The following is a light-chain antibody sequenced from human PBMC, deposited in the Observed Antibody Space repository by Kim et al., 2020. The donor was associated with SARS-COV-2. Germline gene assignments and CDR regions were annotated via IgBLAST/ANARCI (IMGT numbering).Light chain of an antibody. J-gene: IGKJ3*01. CDR2: GAS. V-gene: IGKV3-20*01. Sequence: SPGDGATLSCRASQSVSNSYLAWYQQKPGQAPRVLIYGASSRATGIPDRFSGSGSGTDFTLTISRLEPEDFAVYYCQQYGSSHFTFGPGTKVDIK. CDR1: QSVSNSY. CDR3: QQYGSSHFT.